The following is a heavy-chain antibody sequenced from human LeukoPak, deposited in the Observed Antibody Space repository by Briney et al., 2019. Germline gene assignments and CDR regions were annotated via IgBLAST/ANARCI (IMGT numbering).Heavy chain of an antibody. CDR1: GYTFTGYF. Sequence: ASVKLSCKASGYTFTGYFMHWVRQAPGQGLDLMGWINPNTGGTKYTQKFQGRVTMTRDTSIGTAYMELSTVTSDDTAVYFCARVHATGYFSLDLGYWGQGTLVTVSS. J-gene: IGHJ4*02. CDR2: INPNTGGT. D-gene: IGHD3-9*01. CDR3: ARVHATGYFSLDLGY. V-gene: IGHV1-2*02.